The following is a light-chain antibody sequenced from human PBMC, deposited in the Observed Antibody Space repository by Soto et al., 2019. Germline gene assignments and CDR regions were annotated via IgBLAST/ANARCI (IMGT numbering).Light chain of an antibody. CDR2: DAS. J-gene: IGKJ4*01. Sequence: EIVLTQSATTLCWARGESSTLAGRASQSVSSYLAWYQQKPGQAPRLLIYDASNRATGIPARFSGSGSGTDFPLTIAILAPEQFAVYYCQHLSHGLAFGGGTKVDIK. CDR1: QSVSSY. CDR3: QHLSHGLA. V-gene: IGKV3-11*01.